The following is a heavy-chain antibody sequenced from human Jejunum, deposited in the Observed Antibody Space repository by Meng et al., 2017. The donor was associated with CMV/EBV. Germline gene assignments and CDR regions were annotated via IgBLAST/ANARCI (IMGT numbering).Heavy chain of an antibody. J-gene: IGHJ4*02. CDR1: GYPFTSYY. D-gene: IGHD1-14*01. V-gene: IGHV1-46*01. CDR3: AAKIDITYFDF. Sequence: KASGYPFTSYYMHWVRQAPGQGLEWMGVINPNGGTTAYAQKFQGRVTMTGDTSTSTIYMELNSLRSEDTAVYFCAAKIDITYFDFWGQGTLVTVSS. CDR2: INPNGGTT.